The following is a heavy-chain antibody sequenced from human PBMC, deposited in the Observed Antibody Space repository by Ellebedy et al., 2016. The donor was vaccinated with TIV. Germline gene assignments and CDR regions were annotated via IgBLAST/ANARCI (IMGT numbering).Heavy chain of an antibody. D-gene: IGHD3-10*01. J-gene: IGHJ4*02. Sequence: PGGSLRLSCAASGFTFSSYAMSWVRHAPGQGLEWVSGINANGVSIVYADSVQGRFTISRDNSKDTLFLQMNSLRAEDTAVYYCASSRYHYYLGNTIFAYWGQGALVTVSS. CDR2: INANGVSI. V-gene: IGHV3-23*01. CDR1: GFTFSSYA. CDR3: ASSRYHYYLGNTIFAY.